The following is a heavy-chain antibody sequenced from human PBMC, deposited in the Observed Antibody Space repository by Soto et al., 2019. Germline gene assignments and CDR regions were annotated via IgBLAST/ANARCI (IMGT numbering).Heavy chain of an antibody. CDR3: APRVLRTVFGLVTATAIYFDF. D-gene: IGHD3-3*01. CDR1: GFSLTTSGVG. V-gene: IGHV2-5*02. CDR2: LCWDDDK. Sequence: QITLNESGPPVVRPTETLTLTCRSSGFSLTTSGVGVGWIRQSPGKAPEWLALLCWDDDKRYSASLKSRLTITKDTSKNQVVLTVSDLNPTDTATYYFAPRVLRTVFGLVTATAIYFDFWGQGTPVAVSS. J-gene: IGHJ4*02.